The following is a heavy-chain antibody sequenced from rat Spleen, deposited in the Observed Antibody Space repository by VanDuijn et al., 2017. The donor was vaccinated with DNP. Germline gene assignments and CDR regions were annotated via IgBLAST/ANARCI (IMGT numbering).Heavy chain of an antibody. CDR3: ARHGEVHLRYAMDA. CDR2: IIYDGTST. J-gene: IGHJ4*01. V-gene: IGHV5-7*01. CDR1: GFTFTAYN. Sequence: EVQLVESGGGLVQPGGSLKLSCAASGFTFTAYNMAWVRQAPKKGLEWVASIIYDGTSTDYGDSVKGRFTISRDNAKSTLYLQMDSLRSEETATYYCARHGEVHLRYAMDAWGQGTSVTVSS. D-gene: IGHD2-1*01.